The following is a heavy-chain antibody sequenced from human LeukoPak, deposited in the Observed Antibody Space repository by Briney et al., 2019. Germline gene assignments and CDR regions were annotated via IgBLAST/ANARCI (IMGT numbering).Heavy chain of an antibody. Sequence: SETLSLTCAVSGGSISSGGYSWSWIRQPPGKGLEWIGYIYYSGSTYYNPSLKSRVTISVDTSKNQFSLKPSSVTAADTAVYYCARDSGAIWFGELLPNWFDPWGQGTLVTVSS. V-gene: IGHV4-30-4*07. CDR1: GGSISSGGYS. CDR2: IYYSGST. J-gene: IGHJ5*02. D-gene: IGHD3-10*01. CDR3: ARDSGAIWFGELLPNWFDP.